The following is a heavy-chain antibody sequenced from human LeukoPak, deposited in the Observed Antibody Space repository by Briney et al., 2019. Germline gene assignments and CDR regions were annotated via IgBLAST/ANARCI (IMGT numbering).Heavy chain of an antibody. D-gene: IGHD6-19*01. CDR3: ARSKRIAVAGTVDY. Sequence: PGGSLRLSCAASGFTFSSYSKNWVRQAPGKGLEWVSYISSSSSTIYYADSVKGRFTISRDNAKNSLYLQMNSLRGEDTAVYYCARSKRIAVAGTVDYWGQGTLVTVSS. V-gene: IGHV3-48*01. CDR2: ISSSSSTI. CDR1: GFTFSSYS. J-gene: IGHJ4*02.